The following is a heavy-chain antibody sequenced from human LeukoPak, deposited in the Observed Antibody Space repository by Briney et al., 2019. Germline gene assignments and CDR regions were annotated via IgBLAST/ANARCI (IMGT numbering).Heavy chain of an antibody. J-gene: IGHJ3*02. CDR1: GGSISSGSYY. V-gene: IGHV4-61*02. D-gene: IGHD1-26*01. CDR2: IYTSGST. Sequence: PSQTLSLTCTVSGGSISSGSYYWSWIRQPAGKGLEWIGRIYTSGSTNYNPSLKSRVTVSVDTSKNQFSLKLSSVTAADTAVYYCARHSPVADAFDIWGQGTMVTVSS. CDR3: ARHSPVADAFDI.